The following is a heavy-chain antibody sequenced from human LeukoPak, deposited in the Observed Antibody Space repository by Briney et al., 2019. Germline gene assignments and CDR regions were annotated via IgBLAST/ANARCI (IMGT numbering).Heavy chain of an antibody. CDR1: GFTFRCYA. Sequence: PGGSLRLSCAGSGFTFRCYAMNWVRQAPGKGLEWVSVISGSGGTAYYADSVKGRFTISRDNSRSMLYLQMNSLTAEDTAIYYCAKDIVVVVAATLVFDSWGQGTVVTVSS. CDR3: AKDIVVVVAATLVFDS. D-gene: IGHD2-15*01. J-gene: IGHJ4*02. V-gene: IGHV3-23*01. CDR2: ISGSGGTA.